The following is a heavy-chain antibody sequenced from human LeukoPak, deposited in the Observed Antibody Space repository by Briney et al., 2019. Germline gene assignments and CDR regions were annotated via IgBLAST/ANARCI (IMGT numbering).Heavy chain of an antibody. Sequence: SETLSLTCTVSGVSISSSNSYWGWIRQPPGKGLEWIGSIYYSGNTYYNASLKSRVTISVDTSKNQFSLKLRSVTAADTAVYYCARVTGYMIEDYFDYWGQGILVTVSS. CDR3: ARVTGYMIEDYFDY. CDR2: IYYSGNT. V-gene: IGHV4-39*07. J-gene: IGHJ4*02. D-gene: IGHD3-9*01. CDR1: GVSISSSNSY.